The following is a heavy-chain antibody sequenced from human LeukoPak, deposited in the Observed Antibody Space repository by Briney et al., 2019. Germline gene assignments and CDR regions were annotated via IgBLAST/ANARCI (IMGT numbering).Heavy chain of an antibody. Sequence: GGSLRLSCAASGFTFSSYGMHWVRQAPGKGLEWVAFIRYDGSNKYYADSVKGRFTISRDNSKNTLYPQMNSLRAEDTAVYYCAKDRHYYGSGSSPGWFDPWGQGTLVTVSS. J-gene: IGHJ5*02. CDR3: AKDRHYYGSGSSPGWFDP. V-gene: IGHV3-30*02. CDR1: GFTFSSYG. D-gene: IGHD3-10*01. CDR2: IRYDGSNK.